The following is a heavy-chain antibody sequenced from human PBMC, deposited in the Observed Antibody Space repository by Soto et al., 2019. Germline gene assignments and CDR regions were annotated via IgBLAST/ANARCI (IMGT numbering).Heavy chain of an antibody. Sequence: PGGSLRLSCAASGFTFSSYSMNWVRQAPGKGLEWVSSISSSSSYIYYADSVKGRFTISRDNAKNSLYLQMNSLRAEDTAVYYCARDAGIDSGYGLDYWGQGTLVTVSS. CDR1: GFTFSSYS. V-gene: IGHV3-21*01. CDR2: ISSSSSYI. D-gene: IGHD5-12*01. J-gene: IGHJ4*02. CDR3: ARDAGIDSGYGLDY.